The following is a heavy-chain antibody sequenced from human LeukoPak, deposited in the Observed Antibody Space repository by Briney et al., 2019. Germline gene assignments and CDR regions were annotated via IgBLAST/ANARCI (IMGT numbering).Heavy chain of an antibody. V-gene: IGHV1-8*01. CDR3: ASSRLRLGYYYYYGMDV. CDR1: GYTCTSYD. CDR2: MNPNSGNT. D-gene: IGHD6-6*01. J-gene: IGHJ6*02. Sequence: GASVKVSCKASGYTCTSYDINWVRQATGQGLEWMGWMNPNSGNTGYAQKFQGRVTMTRNTSISTAYMELSSLRSEDTAVYYCASSRLRLGYYYYYGMDVWGQGTTVTVSS.